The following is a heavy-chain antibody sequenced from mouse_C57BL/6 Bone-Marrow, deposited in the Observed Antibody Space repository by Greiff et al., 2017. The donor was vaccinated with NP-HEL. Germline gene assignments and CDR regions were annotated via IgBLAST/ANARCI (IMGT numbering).Heavy chain of an antibody. CDR1: GFNIKDDY. CDR2: IDPENGDT. V-gene: IGHV14-4*01. CDR3: TPPGLGHYFDD. D-gene: IGHD4-1*01. J-gene: IGHJ2*01. Sequence: EVQLQQSGAELVRPGASVKLSCTASGFNIKDDYMHWVKQRPEQGLEWIGWIDPENGDTEYASKFQGKATITADTSSNTAYLQLSSLTSEDTAVYYCTPPGLGHYFDDWGQGTTLTVSS.